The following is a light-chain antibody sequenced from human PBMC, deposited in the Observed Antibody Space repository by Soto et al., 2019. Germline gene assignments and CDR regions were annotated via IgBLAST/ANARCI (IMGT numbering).Light chain of an antibody. Sequence: EIVMTQSPATVSVSPGERATLSCRASQNVNSNLAWYQQKPGQAPRLLMFRTSSRATGFPARFSGSGSGTEFNLTISSLQSEDFGAYYCQQYNNWPRATFGGGTKVDIK. J-gene: IGKJ4*01. CDR2: RTS. CDR1: QNVNSN. V-gene: IGKV3-15*01. CDR3: QQYNNWPRAT.